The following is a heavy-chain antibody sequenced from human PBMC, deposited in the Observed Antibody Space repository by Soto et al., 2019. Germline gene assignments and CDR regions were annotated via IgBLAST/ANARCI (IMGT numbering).Heavy chain of an antibody. Sequence: GGSLRLSCAASGFTFSSYSMNWVRQAPGKGLEWVSSISSSSSYIYYADSVKGRFTISRDNAKNQFSLKLSSVTAADTAVYYCARREGQLAAFDIWGQGTLVTVSS. D-gene: IGHD6-13*01. V-gene: IGHV3-21*04. CDR3: ARREGQLAAFDI. J-gene: IGHJ3*02. CDR1: GFTFSSYS. CDR2: ISSSSSYI.